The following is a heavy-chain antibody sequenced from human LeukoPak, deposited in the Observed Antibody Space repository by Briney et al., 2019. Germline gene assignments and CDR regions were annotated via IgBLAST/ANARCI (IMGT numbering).Heavy chain of an antibody. V-gene: IGHV1-18*01. CDR2: ISAYNGNT. D-gene: IGHD1-26*01. Sequence: PSVKVSCKASGYTFTSYGISWVRQAPGQGLEWMGWISAYNGNTNYAQKLQGRVTMTTDTSTSTAYMELRSLRSDDTAVYYCARGSPGYYYYYYYMDVWGKGTTVTVSS. CDR1: GYTFTSYG. CDR3: ARGSPGYYYYYYYMDV. J-gene: IGHJ6*03.